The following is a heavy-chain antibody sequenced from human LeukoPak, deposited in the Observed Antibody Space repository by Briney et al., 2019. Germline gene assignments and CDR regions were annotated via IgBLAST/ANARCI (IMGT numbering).Heavy chain of an antibody. Sequence: SETLSLTCAVYGGSFSGYYWSWIRQPPGKGLEWIGEINHSGSTNYNPSLKSRVTISVDTSKNQFSLKLSSVTAADTAVYYCARGPFGYCSSTSCSPRWFDPWGQGTLVTVSS. D-gene: IGHD2-2*01. CDR3: ARGPFGYCSSTSCSPRWFDP. CDR1: GGSFSGYY. V-gene: IGHV4-34*01. J-gene: IGHJ5*02. CDR2: INHSGST.